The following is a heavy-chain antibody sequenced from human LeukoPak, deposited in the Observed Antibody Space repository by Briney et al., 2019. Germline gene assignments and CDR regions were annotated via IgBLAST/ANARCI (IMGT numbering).Heavy chain of an antibody. Sequence: PSETLSLTCVVSGDSTSGYHWRWIRRPPGKGLKWIGYISYSGTTNYNPSLKSRVTISIDTSKNHFSLELRSVTAADTAVYYCALMGVGPPTVNYWGQGALVTVSS. CDR1: GDSTSGYH. D-gene: IGHD3-16*01. CDR3: ALMGVGPPTVNY. CDR2: ISYSGTT. V-gene: IGHV4-59*08. J-gene: IGHJ4*02.